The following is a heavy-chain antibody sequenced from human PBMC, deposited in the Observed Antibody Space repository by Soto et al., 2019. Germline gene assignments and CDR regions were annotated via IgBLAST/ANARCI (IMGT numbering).Heavy chain of an antibody. Sequence: GGSLRLSCAASGVTFRSYAMSCVRQAPGKGRKWVSAISDSVGKKHYADFVKGRFTSSRDNSKNTLYLQMNSLSAEDTAVYYCVRDRKVWQYWGHGT. J-gene: IGHJ4*01. CDR3: VRDRKVWQY. CDR1: GVTFRSYA. CDR2: ISDSVGKK. D-gene: IGHD6-13*01. V-gene: IGHV3-23*01.